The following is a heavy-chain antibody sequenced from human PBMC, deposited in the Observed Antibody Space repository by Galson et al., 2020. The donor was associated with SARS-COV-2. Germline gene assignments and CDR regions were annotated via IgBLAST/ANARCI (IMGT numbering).Heavy chain of an antibody. J-gene: IGHJ4*02. CDR3: ARIGGTYLGWYFDY. CDR2: ISYDGINK. D-gene: IGHD3-16*01. Sequence: GESLKISCAASGFIFSNCGMHWVRQAPGKGLEWVAVISYDGINKDYADSVKGRFTISRDNSKNTLFLQMDSLRAEDTAVYYCARIGGTYLGWYFDYWGQGTLVTVSS. CDR1: GFIFSNCG. V-gene: IGHV3-30*03.